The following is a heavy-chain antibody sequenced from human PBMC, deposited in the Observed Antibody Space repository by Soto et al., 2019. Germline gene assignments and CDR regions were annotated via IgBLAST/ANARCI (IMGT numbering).Heavy chain of an antibody. CDR2: INSDGSST. J-gene: IGHJ4*02. D-gene: IGHD6-25*01. CDR3: AWDSLSAVES. Sequence: EVQLVESGGGLVQPGGSPRLSCAASGFTFSSYWMHWVRQAPGKGLVWVSRINSDGSSTSYGDSVKGRFTISRDNDKNTLFLQVDSVSDDDTALYYCAWDSLSAVESWGQGTLVTVSS. CDR1: GFTFSSYW. V-gene: IGHV3-74*01.